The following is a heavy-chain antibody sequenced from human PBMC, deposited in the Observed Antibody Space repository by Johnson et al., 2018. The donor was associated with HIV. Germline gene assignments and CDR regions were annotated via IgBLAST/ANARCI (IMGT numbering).Heavy chain of an antibody. CDR3: AGRELDASDI. Sequence: VQLVESGGGLIQPGGSLRLSCAASGFTVSSNYMSWVRQAPGKGLEWVSVIGTAGDTYYPGSVKGRFTISRDNSKNTLYLQMNRLRAEDTAVYYCAGRELDASDIWGQGTMVTVSS. D-gene: IGHD1-26*01. CDR1: GFTVSSNY. V-gene: IGHV3-53*01. J-gene: IGHJ3*02. CDR2: IGTAGDT.